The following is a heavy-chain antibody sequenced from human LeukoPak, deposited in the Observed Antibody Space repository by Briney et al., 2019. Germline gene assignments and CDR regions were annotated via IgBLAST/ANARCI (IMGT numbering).Heavy chain of an antibody. Sequence: PSETLSLTCTVSSRSISSTTYYWGWIRQPPGKGLEWIGSIYYSGSTYYNSSLKSRVTISPDTAQNQFSLKLSSVTAADTAVYYCAGPALDGSGFYRVADCWGRGTLVSVSS. D-gene: IGHD3-22*01. CDR2: IYYSGST. J-gene: IGHJ4*02. CDR3: AGPALDGSGFYRVADC. V-gene: IGHV4-39*01. CDR1: SRSISSTTYY.